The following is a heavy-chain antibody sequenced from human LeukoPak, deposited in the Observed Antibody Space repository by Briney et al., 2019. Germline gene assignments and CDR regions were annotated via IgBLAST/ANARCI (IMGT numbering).Heavy chain of an antibody. CDR3: AVDYAGGRHY. CDR2: IYTSGST. D-gene: IGHD4-17*01. V-gene: IGHV4-4*07. J-gene: IGHJ4*02. Sequence: PSGTLSLTCTVSGGSISSYYWSWLRQPAGKGLEWIGRIYTSGSTNYNPSLKSRVTISVDTSKNQFSLKLSSVTAADTAVYYCAVDYAGGRHYWGQGTLVTVSS. CDR1: GGSISSYY.